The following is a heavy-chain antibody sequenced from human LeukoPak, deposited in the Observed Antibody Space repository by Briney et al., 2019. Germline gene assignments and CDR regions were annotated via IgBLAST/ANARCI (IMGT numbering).Heavy chain of an antibody. CDR2: IIPIFGTA. Sequence: SVKVSCKAPGGTFSSYAISWVRQAPGQGLEWMGGIIPIFGTANYAQKFQGRVTITADESTSTAYMELSSLRSEDTAVYYCARGPTVVTPRFDYWGQGTLVTVSS. V-gene: IGHV1-69*13. CDR1: GGTFSSYA. CDR3: ARGPTVVTPRFDY. J-gene: IGHJ4*02. D-gene: IGHD4-23*01.